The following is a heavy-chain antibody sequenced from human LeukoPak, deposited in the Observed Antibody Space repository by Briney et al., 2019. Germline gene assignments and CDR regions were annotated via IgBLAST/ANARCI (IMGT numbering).Heavy chain of an antibody. Sequence: ASVKVSCKASGYTFTSYYIHWVRQAPGEGLEWMGIINPSGGSTSYAQKFQGRVTMTRDMSTSTVYMELSSLRSEDTAVYYCAXXAXXVVGVPXAIGFXWLRRDYYYMDVWGKGTTVTVSS. V-gene: IGHV1-46*01. J-gene: IGHJ6*03. CDR3: AXXAXXVVGVPXAIGFXWLRRDYYYMDV. CDR1: GYTFTSYY. CDR2: INPSGGST. D-gene: IGHD2-2*02.